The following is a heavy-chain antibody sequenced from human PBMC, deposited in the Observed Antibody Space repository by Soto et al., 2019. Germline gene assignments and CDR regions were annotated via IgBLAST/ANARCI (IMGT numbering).Heavy chain of an antibody. CDR3: ARGRSNDFVSSPPPMFDP. CDR1: GFNFETHY. J-gene: IGHJ5*02. D-gene: IGHD1-1*01. Sequence: GSLRLSCVASGFNFETHYRHWVRQCTGKGLEWVAGIGTLFDRFYPDSVKGRFTISRENAKTSVFLQMNKLRTGDTGIYYCARGRSNDFVSSPPPMFDPRGQGTLVTVSS. V-gene: IGHV3-13*01. CDR2: IGTLFDR.